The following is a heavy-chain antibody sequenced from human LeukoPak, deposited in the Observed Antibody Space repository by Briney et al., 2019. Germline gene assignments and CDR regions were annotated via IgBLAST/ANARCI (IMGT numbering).Heavy chain of an antibody. V-gene: IGHV4-39*07. CDR1: GGSVSSGSYY. CDR3: ARGFWSGYYPSYGMDV. Sequence: SETLSLTCTVSGGSVSSGSYYWSWIRQPPGKGLEWIGEINHSGSTNYNPSLKSRVTISVDTSKNQFSLKLSSVTAADTAVYYCARGFWSGYYPSYGMDVWGQGTTVTVSS. J-gene: IGHJ6*02. D-gene: IGHD3-3*01. CDR2: INHSGST.